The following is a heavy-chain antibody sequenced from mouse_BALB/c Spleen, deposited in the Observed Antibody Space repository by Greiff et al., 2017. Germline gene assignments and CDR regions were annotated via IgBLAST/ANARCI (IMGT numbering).Heavy chain of an antibody. J-gene: IGHJ4*01. CDR2: IDPANGNT. Sequence: EVQRVESGAELVKPGASVKLSCTASGFNIKDTYMHWVKQRPEQGLEWIGRIDPANGNTKYDPKFQGKATITADTSSNTAYLQLSSLTSEDTAVYYCARNYRYPYAMDYWGQGTSVTVSS. V-gene: IGHV14-3*02. CDR3: ARNYRYPYAMDY. D-gene: IGHD2-14*01. CDR1: GFNIKDTY.